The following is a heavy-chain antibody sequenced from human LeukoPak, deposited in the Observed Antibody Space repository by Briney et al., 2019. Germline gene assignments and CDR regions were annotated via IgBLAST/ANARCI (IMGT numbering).Heavy chain of an antibody. J-gene: IGHJ4*02. D-gene: IGHD6-13*01. V-gene: IGHV3-23*01. CDR1: GFTFSSSA. CDR2: SGTAGDT. Sequence: GGSLRLSCAASGFTFSSSAMNWVRQVPRKGLEWVSASGTAGDTYYADSVKGRFTISRDDSKNTLHLQMTSLRAEDTAVYYCAKKTPGTYPFDYWDQGTLVTVSP. CDR3: AKKTPGTYPFDY.